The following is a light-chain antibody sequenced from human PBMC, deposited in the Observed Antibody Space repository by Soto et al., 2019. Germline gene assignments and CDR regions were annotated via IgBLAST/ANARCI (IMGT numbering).Light chain of an antibody. V-gene: IGKV4-1*01. CDR1: QSVLHSSNNMNY. CDR2: WAS. J-gene: IGKJ1*01. CDR3: QQYYTNPPIT. Sequence: ILMTQSPESLGVSRCEGATINCESSQSVLHSSNNMNYSARYQQRPGQPPKLLIYWASIRESGVPDRFSGSGSGTDFTLTISSLQTEDVAVYYCQQYYTNPPITFGQGTKVDIK.